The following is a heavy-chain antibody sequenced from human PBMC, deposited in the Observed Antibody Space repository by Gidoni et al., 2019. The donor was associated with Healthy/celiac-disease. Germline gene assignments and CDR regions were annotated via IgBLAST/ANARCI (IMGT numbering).Heavy chain of an antibody. D-gene: IGHD6-13*01. CDR3: ARVIAAAGILDY. Sequence: QVQLQESGPGLVKPSETLSLTCTVSGGSISSYHWSWIRQPPGKGLEWIGYIYYSGSTNYNPSLKSRVTISVDTSKNQFSLKLSSVTAADTAVYYCARVIAAAGILDYWGQGTLVTVSS. V-gene: IGHV4-59*01. CDR2: IYYSGST. CDR1: GGSISSYH. J-gene: IGHJ4*02.